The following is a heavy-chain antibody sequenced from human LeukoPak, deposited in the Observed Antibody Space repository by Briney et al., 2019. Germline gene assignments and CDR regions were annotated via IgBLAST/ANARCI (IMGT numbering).Heavy chain of an antibody. CDR3: AKTRGSGPFDY. CDR1: GFTFSCFT. CDR2: ISGSGGST. J-gene: IGHJ4*02. V-gene: IGHV3-23*01. D-gene: IGHD3-10*01. Sequence: GGSLRLSCAASGFTFSCFTMNWVRQAPGKGLEWVSAISGSGGSTYYAVSVKGRFTISRDNSKNTLYLQMNNLRAEDTAVYYCAKTRGSGPFDYWGQGTLVTVSS.